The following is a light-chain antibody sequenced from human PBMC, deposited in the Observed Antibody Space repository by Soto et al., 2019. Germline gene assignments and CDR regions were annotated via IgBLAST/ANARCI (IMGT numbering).Light chain of an antibody. CDR2: ENN. CDR1: SSNIGNNY. CDR3: GTWDSSLHVV. J-gene: IGLJ2*01. V-gene: IGLV1-51*02. Sequence: QPVLTQPPSVSAAPGQKVTISCSGSSSNIGNNYVSWYQQLPGTAPKLLIYENNKRPSGIPDRFSGSKSGTSATLGITGLQTGDEADYYCGTWDSSLHVVFGGGTKLTVL.